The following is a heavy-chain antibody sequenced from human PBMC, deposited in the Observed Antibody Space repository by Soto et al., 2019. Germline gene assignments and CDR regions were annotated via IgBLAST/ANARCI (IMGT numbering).Heavy chain of an antibody. D-gene: IGHD2-15*01. J-gene: IGHJ5*02. CDR1: GFTFSGSA. CDR3: TRPKGYCSGGSCYWFDP. Sequence: EVQLVESGGGLVQPGGSLKLSCAASGFTFSGSAMHWVRQASGKGLEWVGRIRSKANSYATAYAASVKGRFTISRDDSKNTAYLQMNSLKTEDTAVYYCTRPKGYCSGGSCYWFDPWGQGTPVTVSS. CDR2: IRSKANSYAT. V-gene: IGHV3-73*01.